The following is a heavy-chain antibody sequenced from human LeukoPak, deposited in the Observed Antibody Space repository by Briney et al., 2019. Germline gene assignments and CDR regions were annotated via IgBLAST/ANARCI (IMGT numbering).Heavy chain of an antibody. Sequence: GGSLRLSCAASGFTFSSYSMNWVRQAPGKGPEWVSSISSRSSYIYYADSVKGRFTISRDNAKNSLYLQMNSLRAEDTAVYYCARGPRGKYQLLSATLDWFDPWGQGTLVTVSS. CDR3: ARGPRGKYQLLSATLDWFDP. V-gene: IGHV3-21*01. D-gene: IGHD2-2*01. J-gene: IGHJ5*02. CDR1: GFTFSSYS. CDR2: ISSRSSYI.